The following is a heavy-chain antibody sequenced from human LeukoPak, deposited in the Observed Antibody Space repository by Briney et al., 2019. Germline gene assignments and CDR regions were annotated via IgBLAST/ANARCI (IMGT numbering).Heavy chain of an antibody. CDR1: GGSISSGGYY. J-gene: IGHJ6*03. CDR2: IYHSGST. CDR3: ARGIAAAGTHYYYYMDV. Sequence: SVTLSLTCTVSGGSISSGGYYWSWIRQPPGKGLEWIGYIYHSGSTYYNPSLKSRVTISVDRSKNQFSLKLSSVTAADTAAYYCARGIAAAGTHYYYYMDVWGKGTTVTVSS. V-gene: IGHV4-30-2*01. D-gene: IGHD6-13*01.